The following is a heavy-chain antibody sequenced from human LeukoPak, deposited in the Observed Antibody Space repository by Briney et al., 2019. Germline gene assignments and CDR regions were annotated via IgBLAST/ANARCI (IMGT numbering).Heavy chain of an antibody. CDR3: ARDFWSALLFDP. Sequence: PGGSLRLSCAASGFTFSSYSMNWVRQAPGKGLEWVSSISSSSSYIYYADSVKGGFTISRDNAKNSLYLQMNSLRAEDTAVYYCARDFWSALLFDPWGQGTLVTVSS. V-gene: IGHV3-21*01. CDR1: GFTFSSYS. J-gene: IGHJ5*02. CDR2: ISSSSSYI. D-gene: IGHD3-3*01.